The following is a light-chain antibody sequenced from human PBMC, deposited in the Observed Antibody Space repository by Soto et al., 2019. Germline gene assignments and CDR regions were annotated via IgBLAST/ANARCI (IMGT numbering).Light chain of an antibody. CDR1: QSVSSN. J-gene: IGKJ1*01. Sequence: EIVMTQSPATLSVSPGERATLSCRASQSVSSNFAWYQQKPGQAPRLLIYAASTRATGIPARFSGSGSGTEFTLTISSLQSEDFAVYYCQQYNNWHPWTFGQGTKVEIK. CDR3: QQYNNWHPWT. V-gene: IGKV3-15*01. CDR2: AAS.